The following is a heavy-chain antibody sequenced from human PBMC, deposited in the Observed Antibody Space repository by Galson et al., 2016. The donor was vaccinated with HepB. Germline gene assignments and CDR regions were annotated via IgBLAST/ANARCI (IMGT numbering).Heavy chain of an antibody. CDR1: GFTFSNFG. Sequence: SLRLSCAASGFTFSNFGMHWVRQAPGEGLEWVANINPNGGDTYYVASVRGRFVISRDNAKNVLVLQMTTLRGEDTALYYCARWGVTAGLDNWGQGTLVTVSS. J-gene: IGHJ4*02. CDR2: INPNGGDT. V-gene: IGHV3-7*03. D-gene: IGHD3-16*01. CDR3: ARWGVTAGLDN.